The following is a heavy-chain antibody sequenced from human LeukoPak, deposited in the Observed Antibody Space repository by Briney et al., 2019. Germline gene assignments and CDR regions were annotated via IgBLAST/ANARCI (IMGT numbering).Heavy chain of an antibody. CDR1: GGSFSGSY. CDR2: INHSGIT. V-gene: IGHV4-34*01. CDR3: ARGRISLDY. D-gene: IGHD2-15*01. J-gene: IGHJ4*02. Sequence: SETLSLTCAVHGGSFSGSYWNWIRQPPGKGLEWIGEINHSGITNYNPSLKSRVTISVDTSKNKFSLKVRSVTAADSAVYYCARGRISLDYWGQGTLVTVSS.